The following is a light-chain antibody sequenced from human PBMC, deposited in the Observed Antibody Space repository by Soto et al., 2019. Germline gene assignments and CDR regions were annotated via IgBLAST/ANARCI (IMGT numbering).Light chain of an antibody. CDR1: QSFSSNY. Sequence: EIVLTQSPVTLSLSPGEKATLSFRPSQSFSSNYLAWYQQKPGQAPRPLIYGASSRATGIPDRFSGSGAGTDFTLTISRLESEDFAVYYCQQYGSSPWTFGQGTKVEIK. V-gene: IGKV3-20*01. J-gene: IGKJ1*01. CDR2: GAS. CDR3: QQYGSSPWT.